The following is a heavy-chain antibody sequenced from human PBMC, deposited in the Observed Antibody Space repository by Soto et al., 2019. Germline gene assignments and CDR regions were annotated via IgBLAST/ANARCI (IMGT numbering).Heavy chain of an antibody. Sequence: QVQLVESGGGVVQAGRSLRLSCAASGFTFSNYGMQWVGQAPGKGLEWVAVILNDGSNRYHADSVKDRFTISRDNSKNTLYLQMNSLRAEDTAVYYCARDDEYSGNGMDVWGQGTTVTVS. CDR2: ILNDGSNR. CDR1: GFTFSNYG. V-gene: IGHV3-33*01. D-gene: IGHD3-10*01. CDR3: ARDDEYSGNGMDV. J-gene: IGHJ6*02.